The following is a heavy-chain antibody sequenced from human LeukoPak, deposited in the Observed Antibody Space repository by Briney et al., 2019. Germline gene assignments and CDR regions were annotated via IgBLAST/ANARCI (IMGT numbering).Heavy chain of an antibody. V-gene: IGHV4-34*01. CDR2: INHSGGT. D-gene: IGHD3-10*01. J-gene: IGHJ4*02. Sequence: SETLSLTCAVYGGSFSGYTWNWIRQPPVKGLEWIGEINHSGGTNYNPSLKSRVTISVDTSKKQFSLKLSSVTAADTAVYYCARGVDYYGVWGQGTLVTVSS. CDR1: GGSFSGYT. CDR3: ARGVDYYGV.